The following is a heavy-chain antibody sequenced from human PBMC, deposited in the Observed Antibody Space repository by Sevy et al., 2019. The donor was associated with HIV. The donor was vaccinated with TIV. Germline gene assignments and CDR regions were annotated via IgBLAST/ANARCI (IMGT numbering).Heavy chain of an antibody. CDR2: IWYDGSNK. CDR1: GFTFSSYG. V-gene: IGHV3-33*08. J-gene: IGHJ6*03. CDR3: ASTLSQIYYYMDV. Sequence: GGSLRLSCAASGFTFSSYGMHWVRHAPGKGLEWVAVIWYDGSNKYYADSVKGRFTISRDNSKNTLYLQMNSLRAEDTAVYYCASTLSQIYYYMDVWGKGTTVTVSS.